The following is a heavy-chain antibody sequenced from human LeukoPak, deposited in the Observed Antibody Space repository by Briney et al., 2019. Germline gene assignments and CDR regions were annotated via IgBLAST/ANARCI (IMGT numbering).Heavy chain of an antibody. CDR3: ARGRGYIYASSWLDP. CDR2: ISSSSSYI. V-gene: IGHV3-21*01. D-gene: IGHD5-18*01. CDR1: GFTFSSYS. J-gene: IGHJ5*02. Sequence: GRSLRLSCAASGFTFSSYSMNWVRQAPGKGLEWVSSISSSSSYIYYADSVKGRFTISRDNAKNSLYLQMNSLRAEDTAVYYCARGRGYIYASSWLDPWGQGTLVTVSS.